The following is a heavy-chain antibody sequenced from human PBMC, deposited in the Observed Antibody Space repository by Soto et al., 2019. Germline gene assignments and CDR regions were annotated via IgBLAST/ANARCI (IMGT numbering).Heavy chain of an antibody. CDR2: IDPSDSYT. J-gene: IGHJ6*02. D-gene: IGHD2-2*01. V-gene: IGHV5-10-1*01. CDR1: GYSFTSYW. CDR3: ARRDCSSTSCYSYGSYYYYYGMDV. Sequence: PGESLKISCKGSGYSFTSYWISWVRQMPGKGLEWMGRIDPSDSYTNYSPSFQGHVTISADKSISTAYLQWSSLKASDTAMYYCARRDCSSTSCYSYGSYYYYYGMDVWGQGTTVTVS.